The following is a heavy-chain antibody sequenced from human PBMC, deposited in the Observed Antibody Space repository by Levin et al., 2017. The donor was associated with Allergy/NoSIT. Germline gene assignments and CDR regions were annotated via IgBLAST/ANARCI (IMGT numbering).Heavy chain of an antibody. CDR2: ISSSGSDM. CDR1: GFTFSSYR. V-gene: IGHV3-21*01. J-gene: IGHJ4*02. Sequence: GGSLRLSCAASGFTFSSYRMNWVRQAPGKGLEWVSSISSSGSDMYYEDSVKGRFTISRDNAKNSLFLQMNSLRAEDTAVYYCARGSGDYYDSSAYPGRYWGQGTLVTVSS. CDR3: ARGSGDYYDSSAYPGRY. D-gene: IGHD3-22*01.